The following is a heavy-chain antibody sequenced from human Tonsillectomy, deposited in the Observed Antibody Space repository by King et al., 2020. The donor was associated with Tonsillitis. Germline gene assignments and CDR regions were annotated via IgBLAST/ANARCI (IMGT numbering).Heavy chain of an antibody. J-gene: IGHJ4*02. Sequence: DVQLVESGGGLVQPGGSLRLSCAVSGFTFSSYAMSWVRQAPGKGLEWVSAISGNGDSTYYADFVKGRFTISRDNSKNTLYLKMNSLRAEDTAVYYCAKAASVDTSMVTPFDYWGQGTLVTVSS. CDR1: GFTFSSYA. D-gene: IGHD5-18*01. CDR2: ISGNGDST. V-gene: IGHV3-23*04. CDR3: AKAASVDTSMVTPFDY.